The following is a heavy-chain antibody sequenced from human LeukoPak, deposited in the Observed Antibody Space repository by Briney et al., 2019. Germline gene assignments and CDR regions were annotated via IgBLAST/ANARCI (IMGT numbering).Heavy chain of an antibody. CDR3: ARGGKHRDGYNSFDY. D-gene: IGHD5-24*01. CDR2: IYYSGST. J-gene: IGHJ4*02. Sequence: SETLSLTCTVSGGSISSYYWSWIRQPPGKGLEWIGYIYYSGSTNYNPSLKSRVTISVDTSKNQFSLKLSSVTAADTAVYYCARGGKHRDGYNSFDYWGQGTLVTVSS. V-gene: IGHV4-59*01. CDR1: GGSISSYY.